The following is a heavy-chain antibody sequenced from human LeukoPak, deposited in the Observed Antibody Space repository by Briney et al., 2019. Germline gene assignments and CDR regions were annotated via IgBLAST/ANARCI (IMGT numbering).Heavy chain of an antibody. D-gene: IGHD3-22*01. CDR3: ARGVGWYYYDSSGYYGY. V-gene: IGHV4-34*01. CDR1: GGSFSGYY. CDR2: INHSGRA. Sequence: SETLSLTCAVYGGSFSGYYWSWIRQSPGKGLEWIGEINHSGRANYNSSLKSRVTISVDTSKNQFSLKLSSVTAADTAVYYCARGVGWYYYDSSGYYGYWGQGTLVTVSS. J-gene: IGHJ4*02.